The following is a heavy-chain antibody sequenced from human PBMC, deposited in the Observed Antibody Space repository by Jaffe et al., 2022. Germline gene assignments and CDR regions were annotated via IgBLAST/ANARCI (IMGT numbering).Heavy chain of an antibody. J-gene: IGHJ4*02. D-gene: IGHD3-10*01. CDR2: ISSSSSTI. Sequence: EVQLVESGGGLVQPGGSLRLSCAASGFTFSSYSMNWVRQAPGKGLEWVSYISSSSSTIYYADSVKGRFTISRDNAKNSLYLQMNSLRAEDTAVYYCARSMVQGVMGQILAPVDYWGQGTLVTVSS. V-gene: IGHV3-48*01. CDR1: GFTFSSYS. CDR3: ARSMVQGVMGQILAPVDY.